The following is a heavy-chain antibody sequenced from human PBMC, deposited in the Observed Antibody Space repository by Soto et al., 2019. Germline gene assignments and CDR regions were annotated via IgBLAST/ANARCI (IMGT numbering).Heavy chain of an antibody. CDR2: ITWNSRVL. D-gene: IGHD3-3*01. V-gene: IGHV3-9*01. CDR3: AKGRYDFWSPYYFDS. CDR1: GLNFDDFA. Sequence: EVQLVESGGRLVQPGRSLRLSCVGTGLNFDDFAMHWVRQAPGKGLEWVSGITWNSRVLAYVDSVKGRFTISRDNARNSLYLHMDSLRDEDTALYYCAKGRYDFWSPYYFDSWGQGTLVTVSS. J-gene: IGHJ4*02.